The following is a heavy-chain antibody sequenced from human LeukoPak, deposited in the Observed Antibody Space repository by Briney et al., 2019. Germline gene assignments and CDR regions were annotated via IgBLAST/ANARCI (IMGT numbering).Heavy chain of an antibody. J-gene: IGHJ4*02. Sequence: ASVTVSCTASGYTFTSYAMNWVRQAPGQGLEWVGGIYPNSGGTNYAQKFQGRVTMTRDTSISTAYMELSRLRSDDTAVYYCARASAVGVPAAAYDYWGQGTLVTVSS. CDR3: ARASAVGVPAAAYDY. D-gene: IGHD2-2*01. CDR1: GYTFTSYA. CDR2: IYPNSGGT. V-gene: IGHV1-2*02.